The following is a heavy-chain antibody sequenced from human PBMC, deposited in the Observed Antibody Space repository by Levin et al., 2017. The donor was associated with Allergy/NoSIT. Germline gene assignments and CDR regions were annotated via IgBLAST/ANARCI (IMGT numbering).Heavy chain of an antibody. J-gene: IGHJ6*03. Sequence: GGSLRLSCTASGFIFGDYAMSWFRQAPGKGLEWVAFIGNKDSGVTADYAASVKCRFIISRDDSKSIAHLQMNSLKTEDTAVYYCTRRVLWFGRLQDCYMDVWGKGTTVTVSS. V-gene: IGHV3-49*03. CDR2: IGNKDSGVTA. CDR1: GFIFGDYA. D-gene: IGHD3-10*01. CDR3: TRRVLWFGRLQDCYMDV.